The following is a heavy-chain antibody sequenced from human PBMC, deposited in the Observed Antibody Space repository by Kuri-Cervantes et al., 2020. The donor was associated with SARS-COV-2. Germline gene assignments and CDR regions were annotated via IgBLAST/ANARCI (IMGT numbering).Heavy chain of an antibody. CDR3: ARALFSSSYYFDY. CDR1: GGSISSNSHY. J-gene: IGHJ4*02. D-gene: IGHD6-6*01. CDR2: IYFTGST. Sequence: GSLRLSCAVSGGSISSNSHYWGWIRQLPDKGLEWIGTIYFTGSTYYNPSLRSRVTISIDTSKDRFSLKLNSVTATDTAVYYCARALFSSSYYFDYWGQGTLVTVSS. V-gene: IGHV4-39*02.